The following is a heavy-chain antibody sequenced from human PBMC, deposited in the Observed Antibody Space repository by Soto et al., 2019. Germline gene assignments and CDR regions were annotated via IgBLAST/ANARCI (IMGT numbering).Heavy chain of an antibody. D-gene: IGHD2-2*01. CDR2: ISGNSGST. V-gene: IGHV3-23*01. J-gene: IGHJ3*02. CDR1: GFTFNSYA. CDR3: AKDIVVIPAAGDAFEI. Sequence: EVQLLESGGGLVQPGGSLRLSCAASGFTFNSYAMSWVRQAPREGLVWVSAISGNSGSTYYADSVKGRFTISRDNSKNTLYLQMNSLRAEDTAVYYCAKDIVVIPAAGDAFEIWGQGTMVTVSS.